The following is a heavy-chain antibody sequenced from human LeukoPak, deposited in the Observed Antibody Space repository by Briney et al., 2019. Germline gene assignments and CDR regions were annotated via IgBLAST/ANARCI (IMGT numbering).Heavy chain of an antibody. CDR2: IYWNDDK. J-gene: IGHJ5*02. CDR3: AHRPLGNWFDP. V-gene: IGHV2-5*01. CDR1: GLSLSTSGVG. Sequence: SGPTLVDPTQTLTLTCTFSGLSLSTSGVGVGWIRQPPGKALEWLALIYWNDDKRYSPSLKSRLTITKDTSKNQVVLTMTNMDPVDTATYYCAHRPLGNWFDPWGQGTLVTVSS.